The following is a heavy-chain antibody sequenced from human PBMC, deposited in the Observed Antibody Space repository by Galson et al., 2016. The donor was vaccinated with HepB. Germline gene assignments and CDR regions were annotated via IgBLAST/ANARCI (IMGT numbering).Heavy chain of an antibody. CDR3: AKCSNNEYNSGWCHWFDP. Sequence: ETLSLTCTVSGDSVSSDGYYWNWVRQAPGKGLEWVSSIRESGGGTSYADSVKGRFTISRDNSKNTLYLQMNSLRAEDTAVYYCAKCSNNEYNSGWCHWFDPWGQGTLVTVSS. D-gene: IGHD6-19*01. CDR2: IRESGGGT. CDR1: GDSVSSDGYY. V-gene: IGHV3-23*01. J-gene: IGHJ5*02.